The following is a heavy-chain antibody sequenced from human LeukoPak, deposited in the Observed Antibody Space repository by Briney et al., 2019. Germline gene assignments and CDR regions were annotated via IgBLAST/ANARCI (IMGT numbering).Heavy chain of an antibody. D-gene: IGHD5-18*01. CDR2: ISSSAGTT. CDR3: ARQQQQLWYD. V-gene: IGHV3-48*03. J-gene: IGHJ4*02. CDR1: GFTFSSYE. Sequence: GGALRLSCAASGFTFSSYEMNWVRQAPGKGLEWVSYISSSAGTTYYADSAKGRFTISRDNAKNSLYLQMNSLRAEDTAVYFCARQQQQLWYDWGQGTLVTVSS.